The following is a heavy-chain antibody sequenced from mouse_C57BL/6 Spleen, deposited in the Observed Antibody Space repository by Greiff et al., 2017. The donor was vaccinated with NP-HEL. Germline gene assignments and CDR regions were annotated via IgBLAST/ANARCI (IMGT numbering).Heavy chain of an antibody. D-gene: IGHD2-1*01. CDR3: ARRGYYGNYGGYFDV. J-gene: IGHJ1*03. V-gene: IGHV5-4*03. CDR2: ISDGGSYT. Sequence: EVKLVESGGGLVKPGGSLKLSCAASGFTFSSYAMSWVRQTPEKRLEWVATISDGGSYTYYPDNVKGRFTISRDNAKNNLYLQMSHLKSEDTAMYYCARRGYYGNYGGYFDVWGTGTTVTVSS. CDR1: GFTFSSYA.